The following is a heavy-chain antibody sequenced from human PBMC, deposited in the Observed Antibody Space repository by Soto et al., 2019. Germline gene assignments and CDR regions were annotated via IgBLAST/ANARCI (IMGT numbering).Heavy chain of an antibody. CDR1: GGSTSSDNY. D-gene: IGHD3-16*01. J-gene: IGHJ4*02. CDR3: AREGGESSDGLYYFDS. Sequence: TLSLTCTVSGGSTSSDNYWSCIRQPPGKGLEWIGHIYYSGNTDYNPSLKSRLAISIDTSKNQFSLKLSSVTAADTAVYFCAREGGESSDGLYYFDSWGQGSLVTVSS. V-gene: IGHV4-30-4*01. CDR2: IYYSGNT.